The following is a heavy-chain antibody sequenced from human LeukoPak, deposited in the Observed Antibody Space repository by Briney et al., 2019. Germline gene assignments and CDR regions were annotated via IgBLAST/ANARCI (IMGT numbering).Heavy chain of an antibody. CDR1: AYSFTNYG. CDR3: ARGGVDCSGGSCPALNWFDP. D-gene: IGHD2-15*01. J-gene: IGHJ5*02. Sequence: ASVKVSCNASAYSFTNYGISWVRQHPGQWLEWMGWISAYNGNTNYALKLHGRPPMTTDTSTTTAYIELRSLRSDDTAVYYCARGGVDCSGGSCPALNWFDPWGQGTLVTVSS. V-gene: IGHV1-18*01. CDR2: ISAYNGNT.